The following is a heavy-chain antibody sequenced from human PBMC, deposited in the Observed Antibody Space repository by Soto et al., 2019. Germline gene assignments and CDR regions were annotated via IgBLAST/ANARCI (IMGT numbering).Heavy chain of an antibody. CDR1: GFTFSSYA. D-gene: IGHD4-4*01. CDR3: AKGPYSIMKNEPSFDY. Sequence: PGGSLRLSCAASGFTFSSYAMSWVRQAPGKGLEWVSAISGSGGSTYYADSVKGRFTISRDNSKNTLYLQMNSLRAEDTAVYYCAKGPYSIMKNEPSFDYWGQGTLVTVSS. CDR2: ISGSGGST. J-gene: IGHJ4*02. V-gene: IGHV3-23*01.